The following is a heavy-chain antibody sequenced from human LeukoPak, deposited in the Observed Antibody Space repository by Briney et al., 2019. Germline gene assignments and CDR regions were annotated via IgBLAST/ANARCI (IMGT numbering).Heavy chain of an antibody. CDR1: GDSVSDNSAA. D-gene: IGHD1-26*01. J-gene: IGHJ6*02. V-gene: IGHV6-1*01. Sequence: SQTLSLTCAISGDSVSDNSAACNWIRQSPSRCLEWLGRTYYRSKWYNDYAVSVKSRTTINPDTSKNQFSLQLNSVTPEDTAVYYCVRDRRVGATTGYYYYGMDVWGQGTTVTVSS. CDR3: VRDRRVGATTGYYYYGMDV. CDR2: TYYRSKWYN.